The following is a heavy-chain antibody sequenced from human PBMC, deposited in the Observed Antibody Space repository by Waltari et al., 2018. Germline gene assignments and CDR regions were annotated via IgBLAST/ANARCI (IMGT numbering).Heavy chain of an antibody. J-gene: IGHJ5*02. CDR2: IYHSGST. Sequence: VPLQQSGPGLVKPSETLSLTCPVSGSSIRSGSYWGWIRQPPGKGLEWIGSIYHSGSTYYNPSLKSRVTISVDTSKNQFSLKLSSVTAADTAVYYCAREVKYYGSGSYRGWFDPWGQGTLVTVSS. D-gene: IGHD3-10*01. CDR1: GSSIRSGSY. CDR3: AREVKYYGSGSYRGWFDP. V-gene: IGHV4-38-2*02.